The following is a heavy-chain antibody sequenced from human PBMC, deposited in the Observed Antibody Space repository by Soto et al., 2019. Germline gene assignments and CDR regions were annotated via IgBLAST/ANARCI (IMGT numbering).Heavy chain of an antibody. Sequence: GGSLRLSCAASGFTFDSYAMSWVRQAPVKGLEWVSAISGIGGTTYYADSVKGRFTISRDNSKNTLYLQMNSLRAEDTAVYYCAKTDYDVLDYWGQGTLVTVSS. CDR1: GFTFDSYA. CDR2: ISGIGGTT. V-gene: IGHV3-23*01. J-gene: IGHJ4*02. CDR3: AKTDYDVLDY. D-gene: IGHD3-16*01.